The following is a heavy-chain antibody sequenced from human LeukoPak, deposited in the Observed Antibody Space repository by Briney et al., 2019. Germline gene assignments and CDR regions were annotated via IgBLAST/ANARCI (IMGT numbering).Heavy chain of an antibody. CDR1: GGSFSGYY. V-gene: IGHV4-34*01. CDR2: INHSGST. CDR3: ARARLAAAGHDY. D-gene: IGHD6-13*01. Sequence: PSETLSLTCAVYGGSFSGYYWSWIRQPPGKGLEWIGEINHSGSTNYNPSLKSRVTISVDTSKNQFSLKLSSVTAADTAVYYCARARLAAAGHDYWGQGTLVTVSS. J-gene: IGHJ4*02.